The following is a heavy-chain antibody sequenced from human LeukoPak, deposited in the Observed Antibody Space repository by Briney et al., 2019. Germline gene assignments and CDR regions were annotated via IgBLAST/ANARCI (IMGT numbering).Heavy chain of an antibody. CDR1: GFSFSSYG. CDR3: ARDSVAGTGDFDY. D-gene: IGHD6-19*01. CDR2: IRYDGSNK. Sequence: SGGSLRLSCAASGFSFSSYGMHWVRRAPGKGLEWVSFIRYDGSNKFYADSVKGRFTISRDNSKNTLYLQMNSLRAEDTAVYYCARDSVAGTGDFDYWGQGTLVTVSS. J-gene: IGHJ4*02. V-gene: IGHV3-30*02.